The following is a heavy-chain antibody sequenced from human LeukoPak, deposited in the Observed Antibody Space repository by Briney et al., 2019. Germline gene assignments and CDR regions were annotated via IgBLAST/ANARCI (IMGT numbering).Heavy chain of an antibody. CDR1: VGSFSSYY. CDR3: ARGPTISETGYFDY. Sequence: PSETLSLTCAVYVGSFSSYYWSWIRQSPGKGLEWVAEINHRGDTNYNPSVKSRVTISVDTSKNQFSLKVTSLTAADTAVYYCARGPTISETGYFDYWGQGTLVTASS. J-gene: IGHJ4*03. D-gene: IGHD1-1*01. V-gene: IGHV4-34*01. CDR2: INHRGDT.